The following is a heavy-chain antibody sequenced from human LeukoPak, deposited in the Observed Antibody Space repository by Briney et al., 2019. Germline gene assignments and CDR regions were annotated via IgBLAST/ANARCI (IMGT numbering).Heavy chain of an antibody. CDR2: IYTGGST. D-gene: IGHD6-13*01. CDR1: GGSISNYY. CDR3: ARGGGTSWLDY. V-gene: IGHV4-4*07. Sequence: SATLSLTCTVSGGSISNYYWSWIRQPAGKGLEWIGRIYTGGSTNYNPSLKSRVTMSVDTSKNQFSLKVSSVTAADTAVYYCARGGGTSWLDYWGQGTLVIVPS. J-gene: IGHJ4*02.